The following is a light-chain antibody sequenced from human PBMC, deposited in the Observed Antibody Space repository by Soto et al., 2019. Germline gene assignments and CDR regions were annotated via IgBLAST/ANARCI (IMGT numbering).Light chain of an antibody. J-gene: IGKJ2*01. Sequence: IQLTQSPSSLSASVGDRVTVTCRASQGIGNYLDWFQQKPGKAPKRLISAASSLQSGVPSRFSGSGSGTEFTLTISSLQPEDFATYYCLQHNSYPYTFGQGTKVDIK. CDR3: LQHNSYPYT. V-gene: IGKV1-17*01. CDR1: QGIGNY. CDR2: AAS.